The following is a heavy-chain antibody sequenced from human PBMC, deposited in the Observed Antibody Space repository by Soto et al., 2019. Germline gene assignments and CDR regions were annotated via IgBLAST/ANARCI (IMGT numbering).Heavy chain of an antibody. CDR2: IYYSGST. J-gene: IGHJ5*02. Sequence: ASETLSLTCTVSGGSISSGGYYWSWIRQHPGKGLEWIGYIYYSGSTYYNPSLKSRVTISVDTSKNQFSLKLSSVTAADTAVYYCARGGGQETWFDPWGPGTLVTVSS. V-gene: IGHV4-31*03. D-gene: IGHD3-16*01. CDR1: GGSISSGGYY. CDR3: ARGGGQETWFDP.